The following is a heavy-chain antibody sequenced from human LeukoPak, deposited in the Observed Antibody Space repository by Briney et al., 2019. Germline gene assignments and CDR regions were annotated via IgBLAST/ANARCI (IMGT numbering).Heavy chain of an antibody. Sequence: ASVKVSCKASGYTFTSYDINWVRQATGQGLEWMGWMNPNSGNTGYAQKFQGTVTMTRNTSISTAYMELSSLRSEDTAVYYCARRRGIQLWSNWFDPWGQGTLVTVSS. J-gene: IGHJ5*02. V-gene: IGHV1-8*01. CDR1: GYTFTSYD. D-gene: IGHD5-18*01. CDR2: MNPNSGNT. CDR3: ARRRGIQLWSNWFDP.